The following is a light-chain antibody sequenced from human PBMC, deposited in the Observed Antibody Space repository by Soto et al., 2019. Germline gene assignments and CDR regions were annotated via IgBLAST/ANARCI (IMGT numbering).Light chain of an antibody. CDR2: GAS. CDR1: QSVSSN. V-gene: IGKV3D-15*01. CDR3: QQYNNWPLT. J-gene: IGKJ4*01. Sequence: EIVMTQSPATLSVSPGERATLSCRASQSVSSNLAWYQQKPGQAPRLLIYGASTRATGIPARFSGIGSGTEFTLTISSLQSEDFAVYYCQQYNNWPLTFVGGTKVEIK.